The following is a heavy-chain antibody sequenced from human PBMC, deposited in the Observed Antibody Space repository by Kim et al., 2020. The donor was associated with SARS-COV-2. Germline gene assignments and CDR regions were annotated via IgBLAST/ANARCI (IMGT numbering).Heavy chain of an antibody. V-gene: IGHV4-31*03. CDR1: GGSISSGGYY. J-gene: IGHJ4*02. Sequence: SETLSLTCTVSGGSISSGGYYCSWIRQHPGKGLEWIGYIYYSGSTYYNPSLKSRVTISVDTSKNQFSLKLSSVTAADTAVYYCARVGKGLLRYFDWLPSGSWYFDYWGQGTLVTVSS. CDR2: IYYSGST. CDR3: ARVGKGLLRYFDWLPSGSWYFDY. D-gene: IGHD3-9*01.